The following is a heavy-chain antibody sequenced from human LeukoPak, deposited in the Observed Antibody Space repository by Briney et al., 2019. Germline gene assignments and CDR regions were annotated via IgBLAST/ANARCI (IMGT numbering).Heavy chain of an antibody. Sequence: SETLSLTCSVSDDSITMYYWTWIRQPPGKGLEWIGNIFYSGSTYYSPSLKSRVTISLDTTRNQFSLKLNSVTAADTAVYYCAKSNGYGLVDIWGQGTMVTVSS. CDR3: AKSNGYGLVDI. CDR1: DDSITMYY. J-gene: IGHJ3*02. D-gene: IGHD3-10*01. CDR2: IFYSGST. V-gene: IGHV4-59*12.